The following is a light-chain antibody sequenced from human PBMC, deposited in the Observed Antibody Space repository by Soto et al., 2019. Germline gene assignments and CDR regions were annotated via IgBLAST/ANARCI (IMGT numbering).Light chain of an antibody. J-gene: IGKJ1*01. CDR2: GAS. Sequence: EIVMTQSPATLSVSPGERATLSCRASQSVSGNLAWYQQKPGQAPRLLIYGASTGATGIPARFSGSGSGTEFTLTISSLQSEDFAVYNWPPTFGQGTKVEIK. CDR1: QSVSGN. V-gene: IGKV3-15*01. CDR3: PPT.